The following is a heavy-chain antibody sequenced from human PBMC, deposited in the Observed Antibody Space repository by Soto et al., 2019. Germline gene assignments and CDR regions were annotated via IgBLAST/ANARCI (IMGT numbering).Heavy chain of an antibody. CDR1: GFSLSTATAG. CDR3: AHLMITYGGVLADDAFDV. CDR2: VYWDDDS. J-gene: IGHJ3*01. D-gene: IGHD3-16*02. V-gene: IGHV2-5*02. Sequence: QITLKESGPTLVQPTQTLTLTCTFSGFSLSTATAGVAWIRQPPGTALEWLAVVYWDDDSRFSLSLDTRLAITKDTSRNQVVLIMTNMDPVDTATYYCAHLMITYGGVLADDAFDVWCPGTMVTVSS.